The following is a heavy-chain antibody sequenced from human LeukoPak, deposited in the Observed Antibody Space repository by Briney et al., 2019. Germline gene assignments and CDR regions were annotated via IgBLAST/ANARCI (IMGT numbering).Heavy chain of an antibody. V-gene: IGHV3-30*18. J-gene: IGHJ5*02. Sequence: GGSLRLSCAASGFTFSSYGMHWVRQAPGKGLEWVAVISYDGSNKYYADSVKGRFTISRDNSKNTLYLQMNSLRAEDTAVYYCAKDYYGSGSYAVHPWGQGTLVTVSS. D-gene: IGHD3-10*01. CDR1: GFTFSSYG. CDR3: AKDYYGSGSYAVHP. CDR2: ISYDGSNK.